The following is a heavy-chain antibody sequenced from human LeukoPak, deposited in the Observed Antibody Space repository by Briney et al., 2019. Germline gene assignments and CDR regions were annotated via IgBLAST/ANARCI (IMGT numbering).Heavy chain of an antibody. J-gene: IGHJ3*02. CDR2: IYYSGST. Sequence: SETLSPTCTVSGGSISSYYWSWIRQPPGKGLEWIGYIYYSGSTNYNPSLKSRVTISVDTSKNQFSLKLSSVTAADTAVYYCARHGSGSYYNDAFDIWGQGTMVTVSS. CDR3: ARHGSGSYYNDAFDI. D-gene: IGHD1-26*01. CDR1: GGSISSYY. V-gene: IGHV4-59*08.